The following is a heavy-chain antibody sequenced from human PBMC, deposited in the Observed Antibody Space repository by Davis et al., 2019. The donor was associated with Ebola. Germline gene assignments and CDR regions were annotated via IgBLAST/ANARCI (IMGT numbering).Heavy chain of an antibody. CDR1: GYTFTGYY. Sequence: ASVKVSCKASGYTFTGYYMHWVRQAPGQGLEWMGWINPNSGGTNYAQKFQGRGTMTRDTSISTAYMELSRLRSDDTAVYYCAREEGGIVVVPAATGGWFDPWGQGTLVTVSS. D-gene: IGHD2-2*01. CDR2: INPNSGGT. J-gene: IGHJ5*02. V-gene: IGHV1-2*02. CDR3: AREEGGIVVVPAATGGWFDP.